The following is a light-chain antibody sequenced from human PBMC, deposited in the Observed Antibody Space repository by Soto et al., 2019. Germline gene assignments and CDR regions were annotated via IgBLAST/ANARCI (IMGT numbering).Light chain of an antibody. CDR3: LKDYNYPPE. CDR2: AAS. Sequence: IQMTQSPSSLSASVVDRVTITCLASQGIRNDLGWYQQKPGKAPKLLIYAASILQSGVPSRFSGSGSGTAFTLTISSLQPEDFATYYCLKDYNYPPEFGQGTKVDIK. CDR1: QGIRND. J-gene: IGKJ1*01. V-gene: IGKV1-6*01.